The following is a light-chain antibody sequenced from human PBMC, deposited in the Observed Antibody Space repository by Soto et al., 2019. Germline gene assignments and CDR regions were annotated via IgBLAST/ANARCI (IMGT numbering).Light chain of an antibody. CDR2: KAS. CDR1: QTISSW. J-gene: IGKJ1*01. V-gene: IGKV1-5*03. Sequence: DIQMTQSPSSVPASVGDRVTIARRASQTISSWLAWYQQPQGKAPKLLIYKASTLKSGVPSRFRGRGSGTEFTLPLSRLQTDDFATYSCQHYNSYSEAFGQGTKVDI. CDR3: QHYNSYSEA.